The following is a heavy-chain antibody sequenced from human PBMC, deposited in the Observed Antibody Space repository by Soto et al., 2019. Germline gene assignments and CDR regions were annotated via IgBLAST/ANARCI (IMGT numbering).Heavy chain of an antibody. CDR3: GAARSPQPYYYGMDV. CDR1: GGSISSGGYS. Sequence: PSETLSLTCAVSGGSISSGGYSWSWIRQPPGKGLEWIGYIYHSGSTYYNPSLKSRVTITVDRSKNQFSLKPSSVTAADTAVYYCGAARSPQPYYYGMDVWGQGTTVTVSS. V-gene: IGHV4-30-2*01. J-gene: IGHJ6*02. CDR2: IYHSGST. D-gene: IGHD6-6*01.